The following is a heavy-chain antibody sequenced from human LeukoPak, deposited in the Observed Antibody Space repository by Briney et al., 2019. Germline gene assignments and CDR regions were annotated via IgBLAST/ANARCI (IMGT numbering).Heavy chain of an antibody. V-gene: IGHV3-30-3*01. Sequence: GGSLRLSCAASGFTFSSYAMHWVRQAPGKGLEWVAVISYDGSNKYYADSVKGRFTISRDNSKNTLYLQMNSLRAEDTAVYYCARDHVVAAALDGYYYYYGMDVWGKGTTVTVSS. D-gene: IGHD6-13*01. CDR3: ARDHVVAAALDGYYYYYGMDV. J-gene: IGHJ6*04. CDR1: GFTFSSYA. CDR2: ISYDGSNK.